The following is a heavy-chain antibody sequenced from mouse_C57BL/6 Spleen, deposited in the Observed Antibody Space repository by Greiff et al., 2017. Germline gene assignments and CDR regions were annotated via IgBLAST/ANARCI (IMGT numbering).Heavy chain of an antibody. V-gene: IGHV5-17*01. CDR1: GFTFSDYG. CDR2: ISSGSSTI. CDR3: AREWDLDY. Sequence: EVHLVESGGGLVKPGGSLKLSCAASGFTFSDYGMHWIRQAPEKGLEWVAYISSGSSTIYYADTVKGRFTIARDNAKNTLFLQMTSLRSEDTAMYYCAREWDLDYWGQGTTLTVSS. J-gene: IGHJ2*01. D-gene: IGHD1-3*01.